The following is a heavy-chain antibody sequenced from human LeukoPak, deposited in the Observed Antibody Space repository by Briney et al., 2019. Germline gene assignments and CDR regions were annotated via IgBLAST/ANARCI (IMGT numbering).Heavy chain of an antibody. J-gene: IGHJ4*02. Sequence: SETLSLTCSVSGGSISSYYWSWIRQPPRKGLEWIGYIYYSGSTNYNPSLRSRVTISVDTSKNQFSLKLSSVTAADTAVYYCARSGVGPPVTEPFDYWGQGTLVIVFS. D-gene: IGHD3-10*01. CDR3: ARSGVGPPVTEPFDY. CDR2: IYYSGST. V-gene: IGHV4-59*01. CDR1: GGSISSYY.